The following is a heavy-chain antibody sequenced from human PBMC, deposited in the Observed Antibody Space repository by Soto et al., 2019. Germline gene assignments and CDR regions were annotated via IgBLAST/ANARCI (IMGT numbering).Heavy chain of an antibody. CDR2: IWSDGSNK. Sequence: GGSLRLSCAASGFTFSNYGMNWVRQAPGKGLEWVAVIWSDGSNKYYADSVKGRFTISRENSKNTLYLQMNSLRAEDTAVYYCASEGAARDAFDIWGQGTMVTVSS. CDR3: ASEGAARDAFDI. V-gene: IGHV3-33*01. CDR1: GFTFSNYG. D-gene: IGHD6-6*01. J-gene: IGHJ3*02.